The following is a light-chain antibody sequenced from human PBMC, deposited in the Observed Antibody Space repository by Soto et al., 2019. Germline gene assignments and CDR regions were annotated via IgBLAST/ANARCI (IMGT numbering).Light chain of an antibody. CDR3: QQYNSWPPLT. V-gene: IGKV3-15*01. Sequence: EVVMTQSPATLSVPPGERATLSCRASQSVKVNLAWYQQKPGQAPRLLIYDASTRATGIPARFSGSGSGTEFTLTISSLQSEDFAVYYCQQYNSWPPLTFGGGTKVEIK. J-gene: IGKJ4*01. CDR2: DAS. CDR1: QSVKVN.